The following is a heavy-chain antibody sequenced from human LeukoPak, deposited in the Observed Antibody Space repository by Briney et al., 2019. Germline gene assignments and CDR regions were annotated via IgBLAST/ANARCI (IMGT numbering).Heavy chain of an antibody. CDR3: ARDMPYYGSWSVGYYYYYGMDV. D-gene: IGHD3-3*01. CDR1: GFTFSSYE. CDR2: ISSSGSTI. V-gene: IGHV3-48*03. J-gene: IGHJ6*02. Sequence: GGSLRLSCAASGFTFSSYEMNWVRQAPGKGLEWVSYISSSGSTIYYADSVKGRFTISRDNAKNSLYLQMNSLRAEDTAVYYCARDMPYYGSWSVGYYYYYGMDVWGQGTTVTASS.